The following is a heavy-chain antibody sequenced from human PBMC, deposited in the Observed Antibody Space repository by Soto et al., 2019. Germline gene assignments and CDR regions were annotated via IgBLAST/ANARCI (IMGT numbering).Heavy chain of an antibody. CDR1: GGSISNSRSY. CDR2: ISDSGST. Sequence: SETLSLTCTVSGGSISNSRSYWGWIRQPPGKGLEWIGSISDSGSTYFNPSLKSRVTISVDTSKNQFSLRLSSVTATDTAVYFCAKTGFWSGYRVAEYWGQGTLVTVSS. J-gene: IGHJ4*02. V-gene: IGHV4-39*01. D-gene: IGHD3-3*01. CDR3: AKTGFWSGYRVAEY.